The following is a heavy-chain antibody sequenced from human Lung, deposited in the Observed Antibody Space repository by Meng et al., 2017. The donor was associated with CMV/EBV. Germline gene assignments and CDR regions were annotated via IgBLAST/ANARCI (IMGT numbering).Heavy chain of an antibody. CDR2: IYYSGST. CDR3: ASVTGSSDSSGYYYYYGIDV. J-gene: IGHJ6*02. Sequence: GSLRLSCTVSGGSISSYYWSWIRQPPGKGLEWIGYIYYSGSTNYNPSLKSRVTISVDTSKNQFSLKLSSVTAADTAVYYCASVTGSSDSSGYYYYYGIDVWGQGXTVTVSS. CDR1: GGSISSYY. D-gene: IGHD3-22*01. V-gene: IGHV4-59*01.